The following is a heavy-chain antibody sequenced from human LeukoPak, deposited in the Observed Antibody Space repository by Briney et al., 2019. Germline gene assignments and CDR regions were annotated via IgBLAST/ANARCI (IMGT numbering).Heavy chain of an antibody. CDR2: FGTAGDT. CDR1: GFTFSSYD. CDR3: ARGLYYYTSGIYYDMDV. V-gene: IGHV3-13*04. Sequence: GGSLRLSCAASGFTFSSYDMHWVRKATGKGLEWVSAFGTAGDTYYPGSVKGRFAISRENAKNSFYLQMNSLGAGDTAVYYCARGLYYYTSGIYYDMDVWGQGTTVTVSS. D-gene: IGHD3-10*01. J-gene: IGHJ6*02.